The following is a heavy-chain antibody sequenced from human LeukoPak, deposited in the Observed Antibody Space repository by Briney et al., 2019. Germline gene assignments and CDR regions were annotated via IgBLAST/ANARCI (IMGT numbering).Heavy chain of an antibody. CDR3: ARDGPYYEFWSGYYTSFDY. J-gene: IGHJ4*02. V-gene: IGHV3-21*01. Sequence: GGSLRLSCAASGFTFSSYSMNWVRQAPGKGLEWVSSISSSSSYIYYADSVKGRFTISRDNAKNSLYLQMNSLRAEDTAVYYCARDGPYYEFWSGYYTSFDYWGQGTLVTVSS. CDR2: ISSSSSYI. D-gene: IGHD3-3*01. CDR1: GFTFSSYS.